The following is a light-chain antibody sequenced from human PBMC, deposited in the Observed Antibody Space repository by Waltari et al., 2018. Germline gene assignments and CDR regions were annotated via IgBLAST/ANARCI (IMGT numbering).Light chain of an antibody. CDR3: QQTYSAPLS. CDR1: QSVGNY. J-gene: IGKJ4*01. V-gene: IGKV1-39*01. Sequence: IQMTQSPSSLSASVGDRVTITCRAIQSVGNYVNWYQHRPGQAPKVLIYAASTLQGGVPSRFSGSGSGTVFTLTINSLQPEDLSIYYCQQTYSAPLSFGGGTKVEMK. CDR2: AAS.